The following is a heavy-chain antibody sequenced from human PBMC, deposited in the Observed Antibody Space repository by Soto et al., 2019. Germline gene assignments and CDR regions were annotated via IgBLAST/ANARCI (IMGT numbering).Heavy chain of an antibody. CDR3: ASDRSSSFDY. Sequence: PGGSLRLSCAASGFTFSSFRMTWVRQAPGKGLEWVSSISSSSTYIYYVDSVKGRFTISRDNAKNSLYLQMNSLRPEDTAVYYCASDRSSSFDYWGQGTLVTVSS. D-gene: IGHD6-6*01. CDR1: GFTFSSFR. J-gene: IGHJ4*02. V-gene: IGHV3-21*01. CDR2: ISSSSTYI.